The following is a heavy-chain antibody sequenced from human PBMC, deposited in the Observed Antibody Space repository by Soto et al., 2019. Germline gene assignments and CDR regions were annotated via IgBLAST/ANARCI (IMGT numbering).Heavy chain of an antibody. J-gene: IGHJ5*02. CDR3: AKNQGVELVPLATVDWFDP. CDR1: GFIFENFG. D-gene: IGHD1-26*01. CDR2: ISGSGFKK. Sequence: GSLRLSCAASGFIFENFGMSWVRQAPGKGLEWISSISGSGFKKYYADSVKGRFTISRDNSKSTVYLELNNLSAEDTAVYHYAKNQGVELVPLATVDWFDPWGQGSVVTSPQ. V-gene: IGHV3-23*01.